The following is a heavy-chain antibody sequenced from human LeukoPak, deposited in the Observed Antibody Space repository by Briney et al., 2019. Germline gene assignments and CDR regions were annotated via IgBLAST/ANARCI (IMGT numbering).Heavy chain of an antibody. J-gene: IGHJ6*02. CDR1: GFTFSSYG. CDR3: AKDSNSSGWSYYYGMDV. Sequence: PGGSLRLSCAASGFTFSSYGMHWVRQAPGKGLEWVAFIRYDGSNKYYADSVKGRFTISRDNSKNTLYLQMNSLRAEDTAVYYCAKDSNSSGWSYYYGMDVWGQGTTVTVSS. D-gene: IGHD6-19*01. CDR2: IRYDGSNK. V-gene: IGHV3-30*02.